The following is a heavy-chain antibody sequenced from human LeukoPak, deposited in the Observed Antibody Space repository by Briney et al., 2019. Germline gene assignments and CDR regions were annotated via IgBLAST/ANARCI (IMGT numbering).Heavy chain of an antibody. CDR1: GFTFSSYA. Sequence: GGSLRLSCAASGFTFSSYAMSWVRQAPGKGLEWVSSMSGSGGSTYYADSVKGRFTISRDNSKNTLYLQMNSLRAEDTAVYYCAKVGYCSSTSCNDAFDIWGQGTMVTVSS. CDR3: AKVGYCSSTSCNDAFDI. D-gene: IGHD2-2*01. V-gene: IGHV3-23*01. J-gene: IGHJ3*02. CDR2: MSGSGGST.